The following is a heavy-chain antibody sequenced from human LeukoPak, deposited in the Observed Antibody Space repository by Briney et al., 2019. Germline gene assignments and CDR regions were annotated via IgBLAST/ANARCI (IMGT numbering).Heavy chain of an antibody. CDR1: GFTFSGFW. Sequence: GGSLRLSCAASGFTFSGFWMSWVRQAPGKGPERVATIKEDGSEKYYVDSVKGRFTISRDNAKNSLYLEMNSLRAEDTAVYYCARTHYPNWFDPWGQGTLVTVSS. J-gene: IGHJ5*02. V-gene: IGHV3-7*03. D-gene: IGHD3-10*01. CDR2: IKEDGSEK. CDR3: ARTHYPNWFDP.